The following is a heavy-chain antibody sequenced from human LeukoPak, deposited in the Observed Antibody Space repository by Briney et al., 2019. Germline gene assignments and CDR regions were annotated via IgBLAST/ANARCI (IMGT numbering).Heavy chain of an antibody. CDR1: GGSISSGDYY. V-gene: IGHV4-61*08. J-gene: IGHJ3*02. CDR3: ARHDPYYEAFDI. Sequence: SQTLSLTCTVSGGSISSGDYYWSWIRQPPGKGLEWIGYIYYSGSTNYNPSLKSRVTISVDTSKNQFSLKLSSVTAADTAVYYCARHDPYYEAFDIWGQGTMVTVSS. CDR2: IYYSGST. D-gene: IGHD2-8*01.